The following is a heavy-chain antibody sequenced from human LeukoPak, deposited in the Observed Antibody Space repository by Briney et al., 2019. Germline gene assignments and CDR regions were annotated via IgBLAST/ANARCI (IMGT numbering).Heavy chain of an antibody. CDR2: ISSNGGST. D-gene: IGHD6-13*01. Sequence: PGGSLRLSCAASGFTFSSYAMHWVRQAPGKGLEYVSAISSNGGSTYYANSVKGRFTISRDNSKNTLYLQMNSLRAEDTAVYYCAKATGIAAAGILTNWGQGTLVTVSS. J-gene: IGHJ4*02. CDR1: GFTFSSYA. V-gene: IGHV3-64*01. CDR3: AKATGIAAAGILTN.